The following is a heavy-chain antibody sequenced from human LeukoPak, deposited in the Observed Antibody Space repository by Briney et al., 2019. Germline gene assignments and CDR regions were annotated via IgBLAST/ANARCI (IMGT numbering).Heavy chain of an antibody. CDR1: GASISSYY. J-gene: IGHJ4*02. CDR2: IYTSGTT. V-gene: IGHV4-4*07. Sequence: SETLSLTCTVSGASISSYYWSWIRQPAGKGLEWIGRIYTSGTTNCNPSLKSRVTMSVDTSKNQFSPKLSSVTAADTAVYYCATGRCSGGSCYSYFFDYWGQGTLATVSS. D-gene: IGHD2-15*01. CDR3: ATGRCSGGSCYSYFFDY.